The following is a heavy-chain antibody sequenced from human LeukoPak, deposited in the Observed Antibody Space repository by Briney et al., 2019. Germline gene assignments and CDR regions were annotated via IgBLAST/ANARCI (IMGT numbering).Heavy chain of an antibody. D-gene: IGHD7-27*01. Sequence: GGSLRLSCAASGFTLSSYWMHWVRQVPGKGLVWVSRINPDGSTTTYADSVKGRFTISRDNAKNSLYLQMNSLRAEDTAVYYCAVNPELGYFDYWGQGTLVTVSS. J-gene: IGHJ4*02. CDR2: INPDGSTT. CDR1: GFTLSSYW. V-gene: IGHV3-74*01. CDR3: AVNPELGYFDY.